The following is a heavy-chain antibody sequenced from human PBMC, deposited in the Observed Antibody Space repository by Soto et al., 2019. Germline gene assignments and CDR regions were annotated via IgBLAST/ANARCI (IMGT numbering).Heavy chain of an antibody. Sequence: GGSLRLSCAASGFTFSSYAMSWVRQAPGKGLEWVSAISGSGGSTYYADSVKGRFTISRDNSKNTLYLQMNSLTADDTAVYYCAKDYRLGELSFQWGQGTLVTVSS. D-gene: IGHD3-16*02. CDR3: AKDYRLGELSFQ. V-gene: IGHV3-23*01. J-gene: IGHJ4*02. CDR1: GFTFSSYA. CDR2: ISGSGGST.